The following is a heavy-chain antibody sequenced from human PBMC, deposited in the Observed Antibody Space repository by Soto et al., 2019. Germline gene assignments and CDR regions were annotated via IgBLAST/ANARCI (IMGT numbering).Heavy chain of an antibody. V-gene: IGHV3-30*03. CDR1: GFTFSSYG. CDR3: XXXXXXXXXXXGYXYYYGMDV. J-gene: IGHJ6*04. Sequence: QVQLVESGGGVVQPGRSLRLSCAASGFTFSSYGMHWVRQAPGKGLEWVAVISYDGSNKYYADSVKGRFTISRDNSKNTLXQQXXXXXXXXXXXXXXXXXXXXXXXXXGYXYYYGMDVXXXGXXVTVSS. CDR2: ISYDGSNK.